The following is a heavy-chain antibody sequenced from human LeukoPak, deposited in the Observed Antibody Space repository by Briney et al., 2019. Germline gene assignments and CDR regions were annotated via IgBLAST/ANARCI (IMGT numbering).Heavy chain of an antibody. CDR1: GGTFSSYA. CDR2: IIPILGIA. Sequence: PVKVSCKASGGTFSSYAISWVRQAPGQGLEWMGRIIPILGIANYAQKFQGRVTITADKSTSTAYMELSSLRSEDTAVYYCARGLPIVGATTFPDWGQGTLVTVSS. J-gene: IGHJ4*02. V-gene: IGHV1-69*04. CDR3: ARGLPIVGATTFPD. D-gene: IGHD1-26*01.